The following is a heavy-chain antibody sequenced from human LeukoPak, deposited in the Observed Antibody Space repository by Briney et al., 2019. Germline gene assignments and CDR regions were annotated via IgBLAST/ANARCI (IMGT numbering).Heavy chain of an antibody. CDR2: IYYSGST. CDR3: ARDFSSSSSVYYYYYMDV. CDR1: GGSISSSSYY. Sequence: SETLSLTCTVSGGSISSSSYYWGWIRQPPGKGLEWIGSIYYSGSTYYNPSLKSRVTISVDTSKNQFSLKLSSVTAADTAVYYCARDFSSSSSVYYYYYMDVWGKGTTVTVSS. V-gene: IGHV4-39*07. D-gene: IGHD6-6*01. J-gene: IGHJ6*03.